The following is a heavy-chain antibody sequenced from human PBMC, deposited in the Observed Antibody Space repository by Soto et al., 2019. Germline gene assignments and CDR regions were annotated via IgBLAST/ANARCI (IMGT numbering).Heavy chain of an antibody. CDR1: GGSISSGGYY. V-gene: IGHV4-31*11. CDR2: IYYSGST. Sequence: QVQLQESGPGLVKPSQTLSLTCAVSGGSISSGGYYWSWIRQHPGKGLEWIGYIYYSGSTYYNPSLKSRVTISVDTSKNQFSLKLSSVTAADTAVYYCARYSSSSVNWFDPWGQGTLVTVSS. D-gene: IGHD6-6*01. J-gene: IGHJ5*02. CDR3: ARYSSSSVNWFDP.